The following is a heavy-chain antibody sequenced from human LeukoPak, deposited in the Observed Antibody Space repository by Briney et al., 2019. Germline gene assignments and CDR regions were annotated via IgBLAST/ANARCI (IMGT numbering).Heavy chain of an antibody. Sequence: ASVKVSCKASGYSFTGHYIHWVRQAPGQGLEWMGWINPNSGGTNYAQKFQGRVTMTRDTSISTAYMELSRLRSDDTAVYYCARDLIAATDIDAFDIWGQGTMVTVSS. D-gene: IGHD6-13*01. CDR3: ARDLIAATDIDAFDI. CDR2: INPNSGGT. J-gene: IGHJ3*02. CDR1: GYSFTGHY. V-gene: IGHV1-2*02.